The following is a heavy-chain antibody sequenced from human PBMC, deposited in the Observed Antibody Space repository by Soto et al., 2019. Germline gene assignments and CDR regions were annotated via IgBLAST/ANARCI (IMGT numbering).Heavy chain of an antibody. CDR2: IWYDGSNK. Sequence: QVQLVESGGGVVQPGRSLRLFCAASGFTFSSYGMHWVRQARGKGLEWVAVIWYDGSNKYYADSVKGRFTISRDNSKNALYLQMNSLRAEDTAVYYCARDGDGYTLDYWGQGTLVTVSS. CDR3: ARDGDGYTLDY. J-gene: IGHJ4*02. V-gene: IGHV3-33*01. D-gene: IGHD5-12*01. CDR1: GFTFSSYG.